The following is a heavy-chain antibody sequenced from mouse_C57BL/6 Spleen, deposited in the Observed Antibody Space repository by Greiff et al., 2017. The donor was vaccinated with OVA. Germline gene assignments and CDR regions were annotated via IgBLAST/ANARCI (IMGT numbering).Heavy chain of an antibody. CDR3: ARHEGYDYDERTAMDY. D-gene: IGHD2-4*01. CDR2: FYPGSGSI. CDR1: GYTFTEYT. J-gene: IGHJ4*01. Sequence: VQLVESGAELVKPGASVKLSCKASGYTFTEYTIHWVKQRSGQGLEWIGWFYPGSGSIKYNEKFKDKATLTADKSSSTVYMELSRLTSEDSAVYFCARHEGYDYDERTAMDYWGQGTSVTVSS. V-gene: IGHV1-62-2*01.